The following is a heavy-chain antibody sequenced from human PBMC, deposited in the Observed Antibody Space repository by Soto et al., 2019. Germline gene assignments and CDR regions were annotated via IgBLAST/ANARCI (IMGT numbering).Heavy chain of an antibody. CDR3: ARVMVRGVIVYYYGMDV. J-gene: IGHJ6*02. V-gene: IGHV4-4*02. Sequence: QVQLQESGPGLVKPSGTLSLTCAVSGGSISSSNWWSWVRQPPGKGLEWIGEIYHSGSTNYNPSLKSRVTISVDKSKNQFSLKLSSVIAADTAVYYCARVMVRGVIVYYYGMDVWGQGTTVTVSS. CDR1: GGSISSSNW. CDR2: IYHSGST. D-gene: IGHD3-10*01.